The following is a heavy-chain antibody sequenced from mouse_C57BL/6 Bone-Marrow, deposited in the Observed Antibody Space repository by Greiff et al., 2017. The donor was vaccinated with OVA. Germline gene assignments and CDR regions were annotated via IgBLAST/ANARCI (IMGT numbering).Heavy chain of an antibody. CDR2: ISSGGSYT. CDR3: ARQYYGSSDPGWYFDV. CDR1: GFTFSSYG. J-gene: IGHJ1*03. V-gene: IGHV5-6*01. D-gene: IGHD1-1*01. Sequence: EVQVVESGGDLVKPGGSLKLSCAASGFTFSSYGMSWVRQTPDKRLEWVATISSGGSYTYYPDSVKGRFTISRDNAKNTLYLQMSSLKSEDTAMYYRARQYYGSSDPGWYFDVWGTGTTVTVSS.